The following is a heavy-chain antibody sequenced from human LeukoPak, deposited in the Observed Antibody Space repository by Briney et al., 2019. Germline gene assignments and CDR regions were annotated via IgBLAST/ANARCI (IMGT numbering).Heavy chain of an antibody. J-gene: IGHJ5*02. V-gene: IGHV3-66*02. Sequence: PGGSLRLSCAASGFTFSTYAMTWVRQAPGKGLEWVSVIYTDGSTYYADSVKGRFTISRDNSENTLFLQMNSLKIEDTAVYYCARLPSSWGQGTLVTVSS. D-gene: IGHD2-2*01. CDR3: ARLPSS. CDR2: IYTDGST. CDR1: GFTFSTYA.